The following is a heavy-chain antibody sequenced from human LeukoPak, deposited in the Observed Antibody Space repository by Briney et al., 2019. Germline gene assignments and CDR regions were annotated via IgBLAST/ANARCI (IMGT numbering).Heavy chain of an antibody. Sequence: GGSLRLSCVASGFTSSSYAMNWVRQAPGKGLEWVSDISGSGGSTYYADSVKGRFTISRDNSKNTLYLQMNSLRAEDTAVYYCAKESDPLDYWGQGTLVTVSS. CDR2: ISGSGGST. V-gene: IGHV3-23*01. J-gene: IGHJ4*02. CDR3: AKESDPLDY. CDR1: GFTSSSYA.